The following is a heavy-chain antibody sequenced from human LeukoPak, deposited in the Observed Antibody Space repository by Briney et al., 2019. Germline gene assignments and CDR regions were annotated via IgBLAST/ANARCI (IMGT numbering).Heavy chain of an antibody. V-gene: IGHV1-18*01. D-gene: IGHD2-21*02. CDR1: GGTFSSYA. CDR3: ARDLRVVTAMFDY. Sequence: ASVKVSCKASGGTFSSYAISWVRQAPGQGLEWMGWISAYNGNTNYAQKLQGRVTMTTDTSTSTAYMELRSLRSDDTAVYYCARDLRVVTAMFDYWGQGTLVTVSS. J-gene: IGHJ4*02. CDR2: ISAYNGNT.